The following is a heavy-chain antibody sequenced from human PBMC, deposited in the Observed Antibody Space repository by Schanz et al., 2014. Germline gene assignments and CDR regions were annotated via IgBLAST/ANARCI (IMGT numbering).Heavy chain of an antibody. V-gene: IGHV4-34*01. CDR3: ARGGVRDDNSPGTGVRDDYNPGTY. Sequence: QVQLQQWGAGLLKPSETLSLTCAVYGGSFSAYYWNWIRQPPGKGLEWIGEINHSGSTNYNPSLKGRVNISIATSKGQFSLKLNSVTAADTAVYYCARGGVRDDNSPGTGVRDDYNPGTYWGQGTLVTVSS. CDR2: INHSGST. J-gene: IGHJ4*02. D-gene: IGHD3-16*01. CDR1: GGSFSAYY.